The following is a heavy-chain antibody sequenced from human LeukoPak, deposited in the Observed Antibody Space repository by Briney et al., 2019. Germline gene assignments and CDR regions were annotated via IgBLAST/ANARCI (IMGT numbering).Heavy chain of an antibody. CDR1: GFTFSSYS. V-gene: IGHV3-21*01. Sequence: PGGSLRLSCAASGFTFSSYSMNWVRQAPGKGLEWVSSISSSSSYIYYTDSVKGRFTISRDNAKKSLYLQMNSLRAEDTAVYYCAELGITMIGGVWGKGTTVTISP. J-gene: IGHJ6*04. CDR2: ISSSSSYI. D-gene: IGHD3-10*02. CDR3: AELGITMIGGV.